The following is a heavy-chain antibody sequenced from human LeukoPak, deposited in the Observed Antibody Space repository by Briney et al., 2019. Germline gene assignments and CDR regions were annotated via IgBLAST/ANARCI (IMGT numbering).Heavy chain of an antibody. CDR3: ARDNSVGDYAWWFDP. J-gene: IGHJ5*02. Sequence: ASVKVSCKASGHTFTTHYMHRVRQAPGQGLEWMVLINPSGTITNYAQKFRGRVTMTRDLSTSTDYMELSSLRSDDTAVYFCARDNSVGDYAWWFDPWGQGTLVTVSS. D-gene: IGHD1-26*01. V-gene: IGHV1-46*01. CDR1: GHTFTTHY. CDR2: INPSGTIT.